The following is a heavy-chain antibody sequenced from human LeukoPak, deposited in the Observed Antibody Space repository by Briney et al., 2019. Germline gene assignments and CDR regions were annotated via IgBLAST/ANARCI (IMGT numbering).Heavy chain of an antibody. J-gene: IGHJ4*02. Sequence: TGGSLRLSCAASEFTFSSYGMHRVRQAPGKGLEWVAFISSDVSYKYYADSAKGRFTISRDNSKNTLYLQMNSLRPEDTAVYYCATRHSDYDYFFDYRGQGTLVTVSS. CDR1: EFTFSSYG. V-gene: IGHV3-30*03. CDR3: ATRHSDYDYFFDY. D-gene: IGHD5-12*01. CDR2: ISSDVSYK.